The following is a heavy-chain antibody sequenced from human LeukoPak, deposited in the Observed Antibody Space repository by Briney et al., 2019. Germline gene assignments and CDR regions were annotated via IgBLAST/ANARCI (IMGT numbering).Heavy chain of an antibody. Sequence: GGSLRLSCAASGFTFRCYAMQWVRQAPGKGLEWVSYITYNSGTIFYADSVKGRFTISRDNAKDSLYLQMSSLRDEDTAVYYCARDSGYSYADDYWGQGTLVTVSS. J-gene: IGHJ4*02. D-gene: IGHD5-18*01. CDR2: ITYNSGTI. CDR1: GFTFRCYA. V-gene: IGHV3-48*02. CDR3: ARDSGYSYADDY.